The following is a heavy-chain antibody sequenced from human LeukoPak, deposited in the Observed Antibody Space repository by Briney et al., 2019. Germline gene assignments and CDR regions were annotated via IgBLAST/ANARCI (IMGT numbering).Heavy chain of an antibody. CDR2: THYRSQWFN. CDR3: ARVGGSGWYAFDY. Sequence: SQTLSLTCAISGDSVSSNSAAWNWIRQSPSRGLEWLGRTHYRSQWFNDYAVSVKSRITLNPDTSKNQFSLQLNSVTPEDTAVYYCARVGGSGWYAFDYWGQGTLVTVSS. CDR1: GDSVSSNSAA. V-gene: IGHV6-1*01. D-gene: IGHD6-19*01. J-gene: IGHJ4*02.